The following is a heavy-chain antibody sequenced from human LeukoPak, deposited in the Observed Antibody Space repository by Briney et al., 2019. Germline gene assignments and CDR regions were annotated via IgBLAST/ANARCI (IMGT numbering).Heavy chain of an antibody. V-gene: IGHV1-69*05. CDR3: AKAPRRHWFGELSGYYYYYMDV. J-gene: IGHJ6*03. Sequence: SVKVSCKASGGTFISYAISWVRQAPGQGLEWMGGIIPIFGTANYAQKFQGRVTITTDESTSTAYMELSSLRSEDTAVYYCAKAPRRHWFGELSGYYYYYMDVCVKGTTDTVSS. CDR2: IIPIFGTA. CDR1: GGTFISYA. D-gene: IGHD3-10*01.